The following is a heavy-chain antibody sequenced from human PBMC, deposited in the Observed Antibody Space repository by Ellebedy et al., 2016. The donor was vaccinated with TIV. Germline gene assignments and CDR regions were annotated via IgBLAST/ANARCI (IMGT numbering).Heavy chain of an antibody. D-gene: IGHD5-24*01. Sequence: MPSETLSLTCTVSGGSVRSGSYYWGWIRQHPGKGLEWIGYIYYTGSTYYNPSLKSRLIISVDTSKNQFSLKLTSVTAADTAVYYCARGRWLQPYFDYWGQGTPVTVSS. CDR1: GGSVRSGSYY. J-gene: IGHJ4*02. V-gene: IGHV4-31*03. CDR3: ARGRWLQPYFDY. CDR2: IYYTGST.